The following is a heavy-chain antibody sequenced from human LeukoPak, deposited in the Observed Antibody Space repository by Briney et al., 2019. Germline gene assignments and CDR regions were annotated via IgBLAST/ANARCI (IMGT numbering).Heavy chain of an antibody. V-gene: IGHV1-3*03. CDR2: INAGNGNT. J-gene: IGHJ4*02. Sequence: ASVKVSCKASGYTFNNYGISWVRQAPGQGLEWMGWINAGNGNTKYSQEFQGRVTITRDTSASTAYMELSSLRSEDMAVYYCARVNYYDSKRLDYWGQGTLVTVSS. D-gene: IGHD3-22*01. CDR1: GYTFNNYG. CDR3: ARVNYYDSKRLDY.